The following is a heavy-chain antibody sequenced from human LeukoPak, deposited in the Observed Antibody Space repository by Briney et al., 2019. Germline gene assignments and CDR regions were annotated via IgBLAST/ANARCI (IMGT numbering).Heavy chain of an antibody. Sequence: PSETLSLTCAVYGGSFSGYYWSWIRQPPGKGLEWIGEINHSGSTNYNPSLKSRVTISVDTSKNQFSLKLSSVTAADTAVYYCARRAAAETYYYYYYMDVWGKGTTVTISS. D-gene: IGHD6-13*01. CDR3: ARRAAAETYYYYYYMDV. J-gene: IGHJ6*03. CDR1: GGSFSGYY. CDR2: INHSGST. V-gene: IGHV4-34*01.